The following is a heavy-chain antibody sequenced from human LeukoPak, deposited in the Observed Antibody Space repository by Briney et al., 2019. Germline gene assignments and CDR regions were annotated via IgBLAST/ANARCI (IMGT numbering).Heavy chain of an antibody. D-gene: IGHD3-22*01. V-gene: IGHV1-69*13. Sequence: ASVKVSCKASGGTFSSHVFSWVRQAPGQGLEWMGGIIPIFRTAYYAQKFQGRVTITADESTSTAYMELSSLRSEDTAVYYCARGSNYYDSSGYDSTSDYWGQGTLVTVSS. CDR3: ARGSNYYDSSGYDSTSDY. CDR2: IIPIFRTA. J-gene: IGHJ4*02. CDR1: GGTFSSHV.